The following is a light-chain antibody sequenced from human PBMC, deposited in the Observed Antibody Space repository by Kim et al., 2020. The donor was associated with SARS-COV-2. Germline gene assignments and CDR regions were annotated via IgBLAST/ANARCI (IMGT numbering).Light chain of an antibody. CDR2: AAS. V-gene: IGKV1-27*01. J-gene: IGKJ1*01. CDR1: HGISNY. Sequence: SGRDRVTITCRASHGISNYLAWYEQKPGKVPKLLIYAASTLQSGVPSRFSGSGSGTDFTLTISSLQPEDVATYCCQKYNSAPRTFGQGTKVDIK. CDR3: QKYNSAPRT.